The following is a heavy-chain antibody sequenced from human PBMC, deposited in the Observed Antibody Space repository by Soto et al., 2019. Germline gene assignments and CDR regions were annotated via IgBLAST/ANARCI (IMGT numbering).Heavy chain of an antibody. CDR3: ARDGKKQLPDD. J-gene: IGHJ4*02. Sequence: VSVKVACKASVYPFTSEGIGFVRQAPGQGLEWMGWISAYNGNTNYAQKLQGRVTMTTETSTSTAYMELRSLRSDDTALYYCARDGKKQLPDDWGQGTLVTVSS. CDR1: VYPFTSEG. CDR2: ISAYNGNT. D-gene: IGHD6-13*01. V-gene: IGHV1-18*01.